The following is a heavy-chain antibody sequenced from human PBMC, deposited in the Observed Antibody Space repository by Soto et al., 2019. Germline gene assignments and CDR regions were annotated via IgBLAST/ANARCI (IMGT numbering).Heavy chain of an antibody. CDR2: ITGSGVTM. D-gene: IGHD3-9*01. V-gene: IGHV3-48*04. CDR3: AREDYYDILTGYAIKGGAFDI. CDR1: GFTFSDHS. J-gene: IGHJ3*02. Sequence: GESLKISCAASGFTFSDHSLNWIRQAPGKGLEWISYITGSGVTMYADSVKGRFTISRDNAKNSLYLQMNSLRAEDTAVYYCAREDYYDILTGYAIKGGAFDIWGQGTMVTVSS.